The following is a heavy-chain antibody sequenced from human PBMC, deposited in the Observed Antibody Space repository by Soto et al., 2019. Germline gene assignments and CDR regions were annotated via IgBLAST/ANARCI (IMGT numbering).Heavy chain of an antibody. V-gene: IGHV1-18*01. CDR2: ISAYNGNT. D-gene: IGHD3-3*01. CDR3: GRDLLLWSGAPQPDY. J-gene: IGHJ4*02. CDR1: GYTFTSYG. Sequence: GASVKVSCKASGYTFTSYGISWVRQAPGQGLEWMGWISAYNGNTNYAQKLQGRVTMTTDTSTSTAYMELRSLRSDDTAVYYCGRDLLLWSGAPQPDYWGQGTLVTVSS.